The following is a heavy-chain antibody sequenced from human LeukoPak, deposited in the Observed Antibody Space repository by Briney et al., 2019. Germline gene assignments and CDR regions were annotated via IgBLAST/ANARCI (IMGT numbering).Heavy chain of an antibody. CDR1: GFTFNRCW. Sequence: GGSLRLSCVVSGFTFNRCWMNWVRQAPGKGLEWVAVISYDGSNKYYADSVKGRFTISRDNSKNTLYLQMNSLRAEDTAVYYCARTRDYDFWSGYYDPTYYYGMDVWGQGTTVTVSS. V-gene: IGHV3-30-3*01. CDR2: ISYDGSNK. CDR3: ARTRDYDFWSGYYDPTYYYGMDV. D-gene: IGHD3-3*01. J-gene: IGHJ6*02.